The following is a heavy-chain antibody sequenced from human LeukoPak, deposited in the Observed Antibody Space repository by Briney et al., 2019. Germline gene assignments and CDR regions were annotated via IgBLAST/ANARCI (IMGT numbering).Heavy chain of an antibody. V-gene: IGHV4-39*01. CDR3: ARRRYYDGSGYLE. J-gene: IGHJ1*01. CDR2: IYYSGRT. D-gene: IGHD3-22*01. Sequence: PSETLSLTCSVSGDSVSRSDSYWDWIRQPPGKGLEWIGTIYYSGRTYYSPSLKGRVTMSVDPSNNQFSLSLRSVTAADTAIYYCARRRYYDGSGYLEWGQGTLISVSS. CDR1: GDSVSRSDSY.